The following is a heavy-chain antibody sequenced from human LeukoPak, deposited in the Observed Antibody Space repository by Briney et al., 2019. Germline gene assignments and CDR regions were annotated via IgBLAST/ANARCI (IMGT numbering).Heavy chain of an antibody. CDR3: ARQTSDILTGYYRGPCDYLGMDV. CDR2: IYYSDRT. CDR1: GGSISSSNYY. J-gene: IGHJ6*02. D-gene: IGHD3-9*01. Sequence: PSETLSLTCTVSGGSISSSNYYWGWIRQPQGKGLEWTGSIYYSDRTYYNPSLKRVVTISVDTSKTQFALKLRSPTTADTAVYYCARQTSDILTGYYRGPCDYLGMDVWGEGNTVTAS. V-gene: IGHV4-39*01.